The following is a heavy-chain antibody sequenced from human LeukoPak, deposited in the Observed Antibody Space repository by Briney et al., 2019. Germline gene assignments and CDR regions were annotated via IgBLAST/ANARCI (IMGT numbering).Heavy chain of an antibody. CDR1: GGSISSSSYY. D-gene: IGHD1-7*01. J-gene: IGHJ4*02. CDR2: IYYSGST. CDR3: ARHGGPAAILITGTTAEEGFDY. V-gene: IGHV4-39*01. Sequence: SDTLSLTCTVSGGSISSSSYYWGWIRQPPGKGLEWIGRIYYSGSTCYKLSLKSRVTISVDTSQNQLSLQLTYVTAADTAVYYCARHGGPAAILITGTTAEEGFDYWGQGTLVTVSS.